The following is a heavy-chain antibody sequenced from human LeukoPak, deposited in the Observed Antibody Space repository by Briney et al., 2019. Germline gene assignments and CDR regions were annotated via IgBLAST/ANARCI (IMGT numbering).Heavy chain of an antibody. Sequence: PGGSLRLSCAASGFTFSSYSMNWVRQAPGKGLEWVSYISSSSSTIYYADSVKGRFTISRDNAKNSLYLQMNSLRAEDTAVYYCARDVFSSPRWGQGTLVTVSS. J-gene: IGHJ4*02. V-gene: IGHV3-48*01. D-gene: IGHD6-13*01. CDR1: GFTFSSYS. CDR2: ISSSSSTI. CDR3: ARDVFSSPR.